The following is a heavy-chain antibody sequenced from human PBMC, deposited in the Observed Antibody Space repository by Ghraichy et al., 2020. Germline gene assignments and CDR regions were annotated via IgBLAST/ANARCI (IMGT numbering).Heavy chain of an antibody. V-gene: IGHV3-21*01. CDR2: ISSSSSYI. Sequence: GGSLRLSCAASGFTFSSYSMNWVRQAPGKGLEWVSSISSSSSYIYYADSVKGRFTISRDNAKNSLYLQMNSLRAEDTAVYYCASEDYGEWYFDLWGRGTLVTVSS. J-gene: IGHJ2*01. D-gene: IGHD4-17*01. CDR1: GFTFSSYS. CDR3: ASEDYGEWYFDL.